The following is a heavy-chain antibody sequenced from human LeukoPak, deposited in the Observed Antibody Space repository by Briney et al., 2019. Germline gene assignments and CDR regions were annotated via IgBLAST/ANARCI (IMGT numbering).Heavy chain of an antibody. CDR3: ARSPSGDYYDSSGYGMDV. V-gene: IGHV3-11*06. CDR1: GFTFSDYY. J-gene: IGHJ6*02. CDR2: ISSSSNYT. Sequence: PGGSLRLSCAASGFTFSDYYMTWIRQAPGKGLEWVSYISSSSNYTNYADSVKGRFTISRDNAKNSLYLQMNSLRAGDTAVYYCARSPSGDYYDSSGYGMDVWGQGTTVTVSS. D-gene: IGHD3-22*01.